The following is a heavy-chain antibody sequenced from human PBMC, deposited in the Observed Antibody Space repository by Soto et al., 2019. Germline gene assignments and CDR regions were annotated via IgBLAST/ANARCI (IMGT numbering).Heavy chain of an antibody. CDR1: AGMLSGYY. V-gene: IGHV4-34*01. CDR2: INHSGST. J-gene: IGHJ6*03. D-gene: IGHD3-3*01. CDR3: ARGFSPDYDFWSGTSFFYNHTPTTAYYM. Sequence: PEKLRHTKAVSAGMLSGYYWIGCRQPPGKGMEWIGEINHSGSTNYNPSLKSRVTISVDTSKNQFSLQLISVTAGDPAVYYCARGFSPDYDFWSGTSFFYNHTPTTAYYM.